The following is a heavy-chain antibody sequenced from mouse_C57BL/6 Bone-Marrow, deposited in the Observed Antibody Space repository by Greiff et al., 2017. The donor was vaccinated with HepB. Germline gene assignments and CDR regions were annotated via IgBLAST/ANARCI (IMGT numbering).Heavy chain of an antibody. CDR1: GYTFTDYY. CDR2: IYPGSGNT. V-gene: IGHV1-76*01. J-gene: IGHJ2*01. CDR3: AGSTGRRDY. Sequence: VQLQQSGAELVRPGASVKLSCKASGYTFTDYYINWVKQRSGQGLEWIARIYPGSGNTYYNEKFKGKATLTAEKSSSTAYMQLSSLTSEDSAVYFCAGSTGRRDYWGQGTTLTVSS. D-gene: IGHD4-1*02.